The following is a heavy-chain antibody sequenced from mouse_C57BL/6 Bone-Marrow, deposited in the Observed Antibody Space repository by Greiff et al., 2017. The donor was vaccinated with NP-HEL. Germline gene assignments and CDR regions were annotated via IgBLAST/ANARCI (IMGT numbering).Heavy chain of an antibody. Sequence: QVQLKQPGAELVKPGASVKLSCKASGYTFTSYWMHWVKQRPGRGLEWIGRIGPNSGGTKYNEKFKGKATLTVDKPSSTAYMQLSSLTSEDSAVYYCARFPYAMDYWGQGTSVTVSS. V-gene: IGHV1-72*01. J-gene: IGHJ4*01. CDR3: ARFPYAMDY. CDR1: GYTFTSYW. CDR2: IGPNSGGT.